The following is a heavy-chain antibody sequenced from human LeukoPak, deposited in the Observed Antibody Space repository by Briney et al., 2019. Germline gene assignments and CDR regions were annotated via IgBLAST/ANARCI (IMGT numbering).Heavy chain of an antibody. V-gene: IGHV4-59*12. Sequence: SETLSLTCIVSGGSISSYYWSWIRQPPGKGLEWIGYIYYSGSTNYNPSLKSRVTISVDTSKNQFSLKLSSVTAAGTAVYYCARVGYYDSSGYRRPYYFDYWGQGTLVTVSS. CDR2: IYYSGST. CDR3: ARVGYYDSSGYRRPYYFDY. D-gene: IGHD3-22*01. CDR1: GGSISSYY. J-gene: IGHJ4*02.